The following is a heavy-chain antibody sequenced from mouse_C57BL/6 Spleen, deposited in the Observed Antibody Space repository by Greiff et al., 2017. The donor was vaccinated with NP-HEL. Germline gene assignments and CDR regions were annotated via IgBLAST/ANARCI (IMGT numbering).Heavy chain of an antibody. CDR2: IYPGDGDT. Sequence: VKLMESGPELVKPGASVKISCKASGYAFSSSWMNWVKQRPGKGLEWIGRIYPGDGDTNYNGKFKGKATLTADKSSSTAYMQLSSLTSEDSAVYFCAQGATFDYWGQGTTLTVSS. V-gene: IGHV1-82*01. J-gene: IGHJ2*01. CDR1: GYAFSSSW. CDR3: AQGATFDY. D-gene: IGHD6-1*01.